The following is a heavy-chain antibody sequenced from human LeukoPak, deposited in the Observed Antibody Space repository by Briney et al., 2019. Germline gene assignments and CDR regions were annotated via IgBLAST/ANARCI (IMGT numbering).Heavy chain of an antibody. V-gene: IGHV1-2*02. CDR1: GYTFTGYY. D-gene: IGHD3-10*01. CDR3: ARIRFGNYYYYGMDV. J-gene: IGHJ6*02. CDR2: INPNSGGT. Sequence: ASVKVSCKASGYTFTGYYMHWVRQAPGQGLEWMGWINPNSGGTNYAQKFQGRVTTTRDTSISTAYMELSRLRSDDTAVYYCARIRFGNYYYYGMDVWGQGTTVTVSS.